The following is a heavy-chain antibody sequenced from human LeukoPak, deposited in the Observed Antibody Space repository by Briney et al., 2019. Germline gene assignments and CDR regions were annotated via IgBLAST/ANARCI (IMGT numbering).Heavy chain of an antibody. D-gene: IGHD2-2*01. J-gene: IGHJ4*02. CDR2: INPNSGGT. Sequence: ASVKVSCKASGGTFSSYAISWVRQAPGQGLEWMGRINPNSGGTNYAQKFQGRVTMTRDTSISTAYMELSRLRSDDTAVYYCARVCSSTNCRHFDYWGQGTLVTVSS. CDR1: GGTFSSYA. V-gene: IGHV1-2*06. CDR3: ARVCSSTNCRHFDY.